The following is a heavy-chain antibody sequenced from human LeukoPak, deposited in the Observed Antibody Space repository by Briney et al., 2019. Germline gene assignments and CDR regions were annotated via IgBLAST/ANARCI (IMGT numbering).Heavy chain of an antibody. CDR2: ISSSSSTI. V-gene: IGHV3-48*01. D-gene: IGHD6-13*01. Sequence: GGSLRLSCAASGFTFSSYSMNWVRQAPGKGLEWVSYISSSSSTIYCADSVKGRFTISRDNAKNSLYLQMNSLRAEDTAVYYCARDVYSSSWPFDYWGQGTLVTVSS. CDR1: GFTFSSYS. J-gene: IGHJ4*02. CDR3: ARDVYSSSWPFDY.